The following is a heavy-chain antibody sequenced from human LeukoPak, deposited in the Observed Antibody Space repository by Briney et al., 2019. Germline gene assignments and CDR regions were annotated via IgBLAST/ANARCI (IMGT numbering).Heavy chain of an antibody. D-gene: IGHD3/OR15-3a*01. J-gene: IGHJ2*01. Sequence: GGSLRLSCAASGFTFSSYGMSWVRQAPGKGLEWVSAISGSGGSTYYADSVKGRFTISRDNSKNTLFLQMNSLRAEDTAVYYCAKDWTGTKPFDLWGRGTLVTVSS. CDR2: ISGSGGST. CDR1: GFTFSSYG. CDR3: AKDWTGTKPFDL. V-gene: IGHV3-23*01.